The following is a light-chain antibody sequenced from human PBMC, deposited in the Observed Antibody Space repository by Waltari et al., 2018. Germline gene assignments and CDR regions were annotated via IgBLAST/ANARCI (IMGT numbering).Light chain of an antibody. J-gene: IGKJ4*01. V-gene: IGKV3-15*01. CDR2: GAS. CDR1: QSVSSN. CDR3: QQYNNWLT. Sequence: EIVMTQSPATLSVSPGERATPSCRARQSVSSNLAWYQQKPGQAPRLLIYGASTRATGIPARFSGSGSGTEFTLTISSLQSEDFAVYYCQQYNNWLTFGGGTKVEIK.